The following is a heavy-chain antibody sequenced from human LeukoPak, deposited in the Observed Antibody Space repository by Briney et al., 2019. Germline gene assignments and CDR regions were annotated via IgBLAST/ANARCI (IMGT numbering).Heavy chain of an antibody. J-gene: IGHJ5*02. CDR2: ISSNGGST. Sequence: GGSLRLSCSASGFTFSSYAMHWARQAPGKGLEYVSAISSNGGSTYYADSVKGRFTISRDNSKNTLYLQMSSLRAEDTAVYYCVKDAGYCSGGSCWVTWGQGTLVTVSS. D-gene: IGHD2-15*01. V-gene: IGHV3-64D*06. CDR1: GFTFSSYA. CDR3: VKDAGYCSGGSCWVT.